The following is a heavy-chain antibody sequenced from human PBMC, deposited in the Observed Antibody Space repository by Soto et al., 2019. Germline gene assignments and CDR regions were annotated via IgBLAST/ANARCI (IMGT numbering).Heavy chain of an antibody. CDR2: MNPNSGNT. CDR1: EYTFTNYD. CDR3: ARAGPGYYFGMDV. V-gene: IGHV1-8*01. Sequence: QGQLVQSGAEVKKPGASVKVSCTASEYTFTNYDIYWSRQATGQGLEGVGWMNPNSGNTDYPQKFQGRVTMTRNTSTSTAYMELTSLRSEDTAVYYCARAGPGYYFGMDVWGQGTRVTVSS. J-gene: IGHJ6*02.